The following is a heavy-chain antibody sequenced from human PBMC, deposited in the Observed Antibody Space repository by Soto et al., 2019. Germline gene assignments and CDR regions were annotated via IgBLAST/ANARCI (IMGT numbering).Heavy chain of an antibody. V-gene: IGHV3-23*01. CDR2: ISGSGGST. CDR3: AVYYYDSSGYPKPYYYYGMDV. Sequence: GESLKISCAASGFTFSSYAMSWVRQAPGKGLEWVSAISGSGGSTYYADSVKGRFTISRDNSKNTLYLQMNSLRAEDTAVYYCAVYYYDSSGYPKPYYYYGMDVWGQGTTVTVSS. CDR1: GFTFSSYA. J-gene: IGHJ6*02. D-gene: IGHD3-22*01.